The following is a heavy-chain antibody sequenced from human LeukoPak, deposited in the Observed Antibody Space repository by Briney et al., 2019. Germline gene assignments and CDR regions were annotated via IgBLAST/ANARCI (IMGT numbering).Heavy chain of an antibody. CDR3: ARGITVGATTYGAFDI. CDR1: GGTFSSYA. Sequence: ASEKVSCKASGGTFSSYAISWVRQAPGQGLEWMGGIISIFGTAKYAQKFQGRVTITADESTSTAYMELSSLRSEDTAVYYCARGITVGATTYGAFDIWGQGTMVTVSS. J-gene: IGHJ3*02. V-gene: IGHV1-69*13. CDR2: IISIFGTA. D-gene: IGHD1-26*01.